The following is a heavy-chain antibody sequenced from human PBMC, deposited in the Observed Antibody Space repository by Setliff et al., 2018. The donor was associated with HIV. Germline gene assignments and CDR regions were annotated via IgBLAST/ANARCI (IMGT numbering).Heavy chain of an antibody. CDR2: IDPSGTYT. J-gene: IGHJ6*04. CDR1: EFTLSRYS. V-gene: IGHV3-23*01. Sequence: HPGGSLRLSCEASEFTLSRYSMSWVRQAPGKGLEWVSAIDPSGTYTYYADSVRGRFTISRDNSKNTLYLQMNSLRAGDTAVYYCSRDIPFGDLLMLQAYMDVWGKGTTVTVSS. CDR3: SRDIPFGDLLMLQAYMDV. D-gene: IGHD3-10*01.